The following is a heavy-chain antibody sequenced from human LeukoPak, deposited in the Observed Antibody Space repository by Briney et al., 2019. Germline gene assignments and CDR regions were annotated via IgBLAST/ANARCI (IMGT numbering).Heavy chain of an antibody. V-gene: IGHV3-9*01. CDR2: ISWNSASI. CDR3: VKDQRDSSGADYGLDV. CDR1: GFTFKDYV. J-gene: IGHJ6*02. D-gene: IGHD6-6*01. Sequence: GGSLRLSCVVSGFTFKDYVMHWVRQAPGEGLEWVSGISWNSASIGYADSVRGRFTISRDNAKNSLNLQMNSLRAEDTALYYCVKDQRDSSGADYGLDVWGQGTAVTVSS.